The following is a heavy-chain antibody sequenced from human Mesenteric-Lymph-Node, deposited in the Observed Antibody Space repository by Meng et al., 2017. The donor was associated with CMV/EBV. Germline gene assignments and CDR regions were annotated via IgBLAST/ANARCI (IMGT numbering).Heavy chain of an antibody. J-gene: IGHJ3*02. V-gene: IGHV3-30*04. Sequence: GESLKISCAASGFTFVTYPIHWVRQAPGKGLEWVAVISYDGNKKVYADSVKGRFSISRDNSNNTVYLHMSSLRTDDSAVYFCARDLRYYDSSGRAAFDIWGQGTMVTVSS. CDR2: ISYDGNKK. CDR1: GFTFVTYP. CDR3: ARDLRYYDSSGRAAFDI. D-gene: IGHD3-22*01.